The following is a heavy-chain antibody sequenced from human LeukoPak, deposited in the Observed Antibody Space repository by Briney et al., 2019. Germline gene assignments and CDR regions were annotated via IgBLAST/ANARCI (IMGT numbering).Heavy chain of an antibody. Sequence: GGSLRLSCAASGFTFSSYSMNWVRQAPGKGLEWVSSISSSSSYIYYADSVKGRFTISRDNAKNSLYLQMNSLRAEGTAVYYCARDGAAGPLFDYWGQGTLVTVSS. J-gene: IGHJ4*02. CDR3: ARDGAAGPLFDY. CDR1: GFTFSSYS. CDR2: ISSSSSYI. V-gene: IGHV3-21*01. D-gene: IGHD6-19*01.